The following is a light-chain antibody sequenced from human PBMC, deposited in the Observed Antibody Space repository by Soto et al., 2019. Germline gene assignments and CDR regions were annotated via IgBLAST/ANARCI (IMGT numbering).Light chain of an antibody. CDR1: QSISSW. CDR2: KAS. CDR3: QQYNSWTWT. J-gene: IGKJ1*01. Sequence: DIQMTQSPSTLSASVGDRVTITCRASQSISSWLAWYQQKPGKAPKLLIYKASSLESGVPSRFSGSGSGTEFTLTITRLQPDDFATYYCQQYNSWTWTFGQGTKVEIK. V-gene: IGKV1-5*03.